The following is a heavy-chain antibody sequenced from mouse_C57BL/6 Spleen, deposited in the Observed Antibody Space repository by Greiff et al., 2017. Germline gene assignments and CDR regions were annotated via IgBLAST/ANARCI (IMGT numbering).Heavy chain of an antibody. CDR2: IDPSDSYT. Sequence: QVQLQQPGAELVMPGASVKLSCKASGYTFTSYWMHWVKQRPGQGLEWIGEIDPSDSYTNYNQKFKGKSTLTVDKSSSTAYMQLSSLTSEDSAVYYCARSLYGNYGYFDVWGTGTTVTVSS. J-gene: IGHJ1*03. D-gene: IGHD2-1*01. CDR3: ARSLYGNYGYFDV. V-gene: IGHV1-69*01. CDR1: GYTFTSYW.